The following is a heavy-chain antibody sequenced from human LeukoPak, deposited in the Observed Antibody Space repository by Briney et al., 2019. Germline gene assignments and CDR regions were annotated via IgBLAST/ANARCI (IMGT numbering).Heavy chain of an antibody. CDR2: INHSGST. CDR3: ATRYYYGSGSYNDY. CDR1: GGSFSGYY. J-gene: IGHJ4*02. V-gene: IGHV4-34*01. D-gene: IGHD3-10*01. Sequence: PSETLSLTYAVYGGSFSGYYWCWIRQPPGKGLEWIGEINHSGSTNYNPSLKSRVTISVDTSKNQFSLKLSSVTAADTAVYYCATRYYYGSGSYNDYWGQGTLVTVSS.